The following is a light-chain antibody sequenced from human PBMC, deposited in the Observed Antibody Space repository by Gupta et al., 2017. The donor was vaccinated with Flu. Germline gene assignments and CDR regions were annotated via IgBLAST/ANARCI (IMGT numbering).Light chain of an antibody. Sequence: PVTPGEPAYSSCNSSQSRWHSNGKNYLDWYGQKPGQSQQLMIYGGSKRAYGVTDRFSGSGSGKDFTLKSSRVEDEDVGGYYCMQDLQIETFGQGTKLEIK. V-gene: IGKV2-28*01. CDR1: QSRWHSNGKNY. J-gene: IGKJ2*01. CDR3: MQDLQIET. CDR2: GGS.